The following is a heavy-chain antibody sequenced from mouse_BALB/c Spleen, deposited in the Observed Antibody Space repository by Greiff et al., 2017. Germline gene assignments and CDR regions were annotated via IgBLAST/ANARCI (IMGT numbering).Heavy chain of an antibody. D-gene: IGHD1-1*01. J-gene: IGHJ2*01. Sequence: EVKLMESGGGLVKPGGSLKLSCAASGFTFSSYTMSWVRQTPEKRLEWVATISSGGSYTYYPDSVKGRFTISRDNAKNTLYLQMSSLKSEDTAMYYCTSITTVVAHFDYWGQGTTLTVSS. CDR2: ISSGGSYT. CDR3: TSITTVVAHFDY. CDR1: GFTFSSYT. V-gene: IGHV5-6-4*01.